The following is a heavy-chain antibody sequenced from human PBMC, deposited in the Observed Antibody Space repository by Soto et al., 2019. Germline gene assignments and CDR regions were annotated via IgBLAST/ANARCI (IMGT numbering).Heavy chain of an antibody. CDR3: ARGEGRSPYRPPSPSNWFDP. V-gene: IGHV4-34*01. D-gene: IGHD2-2*02. CDR1: GGSFSGYY. J-gene: IGHJ5*02. Sequence: SETLSLTCAVYGGSFSGYYWSWIRQPPGKGLEWIGEINHSGSTNYNPSLKSRVTISVDTSKNQFSLKLSSVTAADTAVYYCARGEGRSPYRPPSPSNWFDPWGQGTLVTVSS. CDR2: INHSGST.